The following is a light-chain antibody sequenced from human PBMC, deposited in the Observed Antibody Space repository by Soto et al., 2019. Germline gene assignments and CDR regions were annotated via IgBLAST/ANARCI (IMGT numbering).Light chain of an antibody. Sequence: EIVLTQSPGTLSLSPGERATLSCGASQSVSNNYLAWYQQKPGRAPRLLIYGASNRATGIPDRFSGSGSGTDFTLTISSLEPEDFAVYYCQQRSNWLTFGGGTKVDI. CDR2: GAS. V-gene: IGKV3D-20*02. CDR3: QQRSNWLT. CDR1: QSVSNNY. J-gene: IGKJ4*01.